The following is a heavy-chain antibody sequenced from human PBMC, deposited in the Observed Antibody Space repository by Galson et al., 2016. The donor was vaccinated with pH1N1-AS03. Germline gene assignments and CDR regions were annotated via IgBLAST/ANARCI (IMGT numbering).Heavy chain of an antibody. CDR1: GFTFSDYY. V-gene: IGHV3-11*06. J-gene: IGHJ2*01. CDR3: ARRDSGWNWYFDL. D-gene: IGHD6-19*01. Sequence: SLRLSCAASGFTFSDYYMSWIRRAPGKGLEWVSYISSSSSYTNYADSVKGRFTISRDNAKNSLYLQMNSLRAEDTAVYYCARRDSGWNWYFDLWGRGTLVTVSS. CDR2: ISSSSSYT.